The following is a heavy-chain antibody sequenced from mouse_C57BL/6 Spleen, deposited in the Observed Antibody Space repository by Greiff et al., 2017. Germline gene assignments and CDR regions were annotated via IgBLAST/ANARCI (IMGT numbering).Heavy chain of an antibody. CDR1: GYSITSGYY. V-gene: IGHV3-6*01. CDR2: ISYDGSN. D-gene: IGHD1-1*01. Sequence: EVQRVESGPGLVKPSQSLSLTCSVTGYSITSGYYWNWIRQFPGNKLEWMGYISYDGSNNYNPSLKNRISITLDTSKNPFFLKLNSVTTEDTATYYCARGGYYYGSSYPFFDYWGQGTTLTVAS. CDR3: ARGGYYYGSSYPFFDY. J-gene: IGHJ2*01.